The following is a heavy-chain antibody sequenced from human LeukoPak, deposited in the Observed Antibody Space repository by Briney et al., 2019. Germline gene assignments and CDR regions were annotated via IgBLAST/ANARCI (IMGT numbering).Heavy chain of an antibody. J-gene: IGHJ5*02. CDR3: ARDPRYCSSTSCYSWGPTDWFDP. D-gene: IGHD2-2*01. CDR2: IIPIFGTA. V-gene: IGHV1-69*05. CDR1: GGTFSSYA. Sequence: GASVKVSCKASGGTFSSYAISWVRQAPGQGLEWMGGIIPIFGTANYAQKFQGRVTITTDESTSTAYMELSSLRSEDTAVYYCARDPRYCSSTSCYSWGPTDWFDPWGQGTLVTVSS.